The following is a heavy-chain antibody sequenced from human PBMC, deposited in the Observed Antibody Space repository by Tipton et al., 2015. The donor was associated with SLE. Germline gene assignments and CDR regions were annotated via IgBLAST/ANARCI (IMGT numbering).Heavy chain of an antibody. Sequence: LRLSCAASGFTFSSSWMHWVRQPPGKGLEWIGYMYYSGRTNYNPSLKRRGTISLDTSKNQFSLKLNSVTAADTAVYYCARGASLPADLAYWGQGTLVTVSS. CDR1: GFTFSSSW. D-gene: IGHD2-2*01. V-gene: IGHV4-59*01. CDR3: ARGASLPADLAY. CDR2: MYYSGRT. J-gene: IGHJ4*02.